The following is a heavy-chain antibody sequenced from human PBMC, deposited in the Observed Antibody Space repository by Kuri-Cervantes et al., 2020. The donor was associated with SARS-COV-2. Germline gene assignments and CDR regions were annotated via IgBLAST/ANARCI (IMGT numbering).Heavy chain of an antibody. CDR3: ARDRQGWELNNWFDP. J-gene: IGHJ5*02. D-gene: IGHD1-26*01. Sequence: SETLSLTCTVSGGSISSYYWGWIRQPPGKGLEWIGSIYHSGSTYYNPSLKSRVTISVDTSKNQFSLKLTSVTAADTAVYYCARDRQGWELNNWFDPWGQGTLVTVSS. V-gene: IGHV4-38-2*02. CDR1: GGSISSYY. CDR2: IYHSGST.